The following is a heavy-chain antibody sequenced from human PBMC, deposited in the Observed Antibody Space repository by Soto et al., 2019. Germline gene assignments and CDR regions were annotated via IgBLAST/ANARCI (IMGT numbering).Heavy chain of an antibody. V-gene: IGHV4-34*01. CDR3: ARPRRYCSSTSCYGQYYFDY. Sequence: QVQLQQWGAGLLKPSETLSLTCAVYGGSFSGYYWSWIRQPPGQGLEGMGEINHSGSTNYNPALKSRVTISVDTSKNQFSLKLSSVTAADTAVYYCARPRRYCSSTSCYGQYYFDYWGQGTLVTVSS. D-gene: IGHD2-2*01. J-gene: IGHJ4*02. CDR1: GGSFSGYY. CDR2: INHSGST.